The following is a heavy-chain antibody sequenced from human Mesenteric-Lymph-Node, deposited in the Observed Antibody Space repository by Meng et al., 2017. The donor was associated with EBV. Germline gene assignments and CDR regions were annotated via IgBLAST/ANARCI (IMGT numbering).Heavy chain of an antibody. J-gene: IGHJ4*02. V-gene: IGHV1-69*01. CDR2: TIPVLGTT. CDR3: TSGSGTYSPFAF. Sequence: VQVGRPGAEGKKPGSSVKVSWRAAGGIFSRYGMSWVRQAPGQGLEWMGGTIPVLGTTTYAQSFQGRVAITAADESTTTVYMEVRSLKPEDTAIYFCTSGSGTYSPFAFWGQGTLVTVSS. D-gene: IGHD2-21*01. CDR1: GGIFSRYG.